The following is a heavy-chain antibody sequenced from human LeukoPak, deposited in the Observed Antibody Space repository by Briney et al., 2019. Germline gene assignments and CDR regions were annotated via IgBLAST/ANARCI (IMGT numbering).Heavy chain of an antibody. D-gene: IGHD1-26*01. CDR1: GGSISSSSYY. Sequence: SETLSLTCTVSGGSISSSSYYWGWIRQPAGKGLEWIGRIYSSGSTTYNPSLKSRVTLSLDTSKNQFSLKVSSVIAADTAVYYCAKSQWEFSPGYFDPWGQGILVTVSS. CDR2: IYSSGST. J-gene: IGHJ5*02. CDR3: AKSQWEFSPGYFDP. V-gene: IGHV4-61*02.